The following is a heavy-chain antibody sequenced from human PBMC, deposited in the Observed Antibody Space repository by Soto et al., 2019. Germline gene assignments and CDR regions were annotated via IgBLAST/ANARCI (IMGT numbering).Heavy chain of an antibody. CDR3: ARVGYCSGGSCYHPNWFDP. Sequence: QVQLQESGPGLVKPSQTLSLTCTVSGGSISSGDYYWSWIRQPPGKGLEWIGYIYYSGSTSYNPSLKSRVTISVDTSKNQFSLKLSSVTAADTAVYYCARVGYCSGGSCYHPNWFDPWGQGTLVTVSS. CDR1: GGSISSGDYY. V-gene: IGHV4-30-4*01. J-gene: IGHJ5*02. D-gene: IGHD2-15*01. CDR2: IYYSGST.